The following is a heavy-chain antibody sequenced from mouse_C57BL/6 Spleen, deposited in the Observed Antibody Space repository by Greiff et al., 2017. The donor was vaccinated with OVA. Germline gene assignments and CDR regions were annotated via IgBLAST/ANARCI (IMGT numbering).Heavy chain of an antibody. CDR3: ARSLPYYYGSTSFDY. V-gene: IGHV1-18*01. CDR1: GYTFTDYN. D-gene: IGHD1-1*01. J-gene: IGHJ2*01. Sequence: VQLQQSGPELVKPGASVKIPCKASGYTFTDYNMDWVKQSHGKSLEWIGDINPNNGGTIYNQKFKGKATLTVDKSSSTAYMELRSLTSEDTSVYYCARSLPYYYGSTSFDYWGQGTTLTVSS. CDR2: INPNNGGT.